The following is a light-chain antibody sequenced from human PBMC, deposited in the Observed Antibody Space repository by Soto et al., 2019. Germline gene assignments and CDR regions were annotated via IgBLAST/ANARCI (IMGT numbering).Light chain of an antibody. V-gene: IGKV2-28*01. CDR3: IQALQTPWA. J-gene: IGKJ1*01. Sequence: DIVMTQSPLSLPVTPGEPASISCRSSQSLLQTNGYNYLDWYLQKPGQSPQLLIYLGSNRASGVPDRFSGSGSGTDFTLKTSRVEAEDVGVYYCIQALQTPWAFGQGTKVEIK. CDR1: QSLLQTNGYNY. CDR2: LGS.